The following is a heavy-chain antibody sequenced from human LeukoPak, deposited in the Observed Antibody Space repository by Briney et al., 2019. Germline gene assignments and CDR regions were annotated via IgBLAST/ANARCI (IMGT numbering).Heavy chain of an antibody. Sequence: GTFLRLSCGVSGFSIGNHGMHWIRQAPDKGLEWVAMISHDGGAKYYGDSVKGRLTISRDNSDNTLYLQMNSLRVEDTAVYYCARDWGSSGWYNWFDPWGQGILVTVSS. CDR3: ARDWGSSGWYNWFDP. D-gene: IGHD3-16*01. CDR2: ISHDGGAK. V-gene: IGHV3-30*03. CDR1: GFSIGNHG. J-gene: IGHJ5*02.